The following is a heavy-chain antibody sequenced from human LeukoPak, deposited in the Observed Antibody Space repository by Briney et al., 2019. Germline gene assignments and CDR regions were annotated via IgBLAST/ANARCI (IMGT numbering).Heavy chain of an antibody. Sequence: GGSLRLSCAASGFTVSSKYMSWVRQAPGKGLEWVSGIYSGGRIHYADSVKGRFTISRHNSKNTLYLQTTSLRAQDTAVYYSARTPGVHDYGDSSYFLAYWGQGPLVTVSS. CDR3: ARTPGVHDYGDSSYFLAY. V-gene: IGHV3-53*04. CDR2: IYSGGRI. CDR1: GFTVSSKY. J-gene: IGHJ4*02. D-gene: IGHD4-17*01.